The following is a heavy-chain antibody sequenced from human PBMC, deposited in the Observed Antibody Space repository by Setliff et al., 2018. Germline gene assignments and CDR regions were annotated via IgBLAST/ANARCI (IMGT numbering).Heavy chain of an antibody. J-gene: IGHJ6*03. CDR1: GYTFTGYY. Sequence: ASVKVSCKASGYTFTGYYMHWVRQAPGQGLELMGRINPNSGGTNYAQKFQGRVTMTRDTSISTAYMELSRLRSDDTAVYYCARVKAPALYYYMDVWGKGTTVTVSS. CDR2: INPNSGGT. CDR3: ARVKAPALYYYMDV. V-gene: IGHV1-2*06. D-gene: IGHD3-16*02.